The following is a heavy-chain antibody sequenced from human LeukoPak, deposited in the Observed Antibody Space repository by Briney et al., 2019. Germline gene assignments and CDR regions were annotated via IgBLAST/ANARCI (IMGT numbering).Heavy chain of an antibody. D-gene: IGHD3-10*01. CDR2: IYSSGST. J-gene: IGHJ3*02. CDR1: GASISSGSNY. CDR3: ARSDGYGLVGI. V-gene: IGHV4-39*07. Sequence: NPSETLSLTCSVSGASISSGSNYWGWIRQPPGKTLEWIGSIYSSGSTYYNPSLNSRVIIIVDTPKNHFFLILSSVAAADTADYYCARSDGYGLVGIWGQGTMVTVSS.